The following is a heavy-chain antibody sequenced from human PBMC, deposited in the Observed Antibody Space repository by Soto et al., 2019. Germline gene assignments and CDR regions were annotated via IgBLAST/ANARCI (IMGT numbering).Heavy chain of an antibody. V-gene: IGHV3-15*01. CDR3: CVVKRLDQYSTSGYWFDP. CDR2: IKSKADGETK. CDR1: GFTFSHAW. Sequence: GGSLRLSCAASGFTFSHAWMSWVRRAPGKGLEWVGRIKSKADGETKDYGAPVRGRFTISRDDAKDTLYLQMNSLRIEDTAVYYCCVVKRLDQYSTSGYWFDPWGPGTLVTVSS. J-gene: IGHJ5*02. D-gene: IGHD2-15*01.